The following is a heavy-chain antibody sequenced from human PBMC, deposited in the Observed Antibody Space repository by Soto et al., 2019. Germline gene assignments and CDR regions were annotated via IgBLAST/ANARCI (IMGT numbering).Heavy chain of an antibody. J-gene: IGHJ6*02. D-gene: IGHD1-26*01. CDR2: ISGSGGSS. CDR3: AKDVVVGATPGLGDYYYYYGMDV. V-gene: IGHV3-23*01. CDR1: GFAFSTYG. Sequence: QLLQSGGALEHPGGSLRLSCTASGFAFSTYGMTWVRQAPGKGLEWVSVISGSGGSSYYAASVKDRFTISRDNSKNTLYLQMNSLRAEDTAVYYCAKDVVVGATPGLGDYYYYYGMDVWGQGTTVTVSS.